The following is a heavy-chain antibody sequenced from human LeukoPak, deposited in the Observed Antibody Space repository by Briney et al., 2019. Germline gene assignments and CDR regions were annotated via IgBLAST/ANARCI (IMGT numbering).Heavy chain of an antibody. Sequence: ASVKVSCKASGGTFSSYAISWVRQAPGQGLEWMGWINPNSGDTNYAQKFQGRVTMTRDTSISIAYMELSRLRSDDTAVYYCARDPSRITMVRGVMRTFDIWGQGKMVTVS. V-gene: IGHV1-2*02. CDR2: INPNSGDT. J-gene: IGHJ3*02. CDR3: ARDPSRITMVRGVMRTFDI. D-gene: IGHD3-10*01. CDR1: GGTFSSYA.